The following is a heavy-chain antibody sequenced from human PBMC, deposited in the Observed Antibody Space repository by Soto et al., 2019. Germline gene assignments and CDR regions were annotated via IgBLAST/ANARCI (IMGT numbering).Heavy chain of an antibody. Sequence: SETLSLTCTVSDGSLNTFYWSWVRQPAGNGLEWIGRIFSSGGTSFNHSLESRVAMSVDTSKNHFSLNLSSVTAADMAVYYCAREGSYSAYNFAHGIQLWSFDFWGQGALVTVSS. CDR3: AREGSYSAYNFAHGIQLWSFDF. V-gene: IGHV4-4*07. D-gene: IGHD5-12*01. CDR2: IFSSGGT. CDR1: DGSLNTFY. J-gene: IGHJ4*02.